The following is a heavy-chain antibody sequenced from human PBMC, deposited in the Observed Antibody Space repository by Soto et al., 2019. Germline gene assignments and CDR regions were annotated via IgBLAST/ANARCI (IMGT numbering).Heavy chain of an antibody. V-gene: IGHV4-39*07. Sequence: PSETTYITCTFSGGSISSSSYYWGWIRQPPGKGLEWSGSIYYSGSTKYNPSLKSRVSMSVDTSKNQFSLRLISVTAADTAKYFCAREGNLGRWLQPLDFWGQGTLVTVSS. CDR3: AREGNLGRWLQPLDF. J-gene: IGHJ4*02. D-gene: IGHD5-12*01. CDR1: GGSISSSSYY. CDR2: IYYSGST.